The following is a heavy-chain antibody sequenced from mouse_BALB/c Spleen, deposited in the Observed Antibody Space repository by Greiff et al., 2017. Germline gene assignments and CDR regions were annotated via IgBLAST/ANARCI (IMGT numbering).Heavy chain of an antibody. Sequence: EVKLQESGAELVKPGASVKLSCTASGFNIKDTYMHWVKQRPEQGLEWIGRIDPANGNTKYDPKFQGKATITADTSSNTAYLQLSSLTSEDTAVYYCAKADPLFAYWGQGTLVTVSA. CDR1: GFNIKDTY. CDR2: IDPANGNT. CDR3: AKADPLFAY. V-gene: IGHV14-3*02. J-gene: IGHJ3*01.